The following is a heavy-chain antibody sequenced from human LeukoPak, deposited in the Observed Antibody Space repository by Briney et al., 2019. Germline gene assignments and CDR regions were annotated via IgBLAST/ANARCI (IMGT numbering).Heavy chain of an antibody. CDR2: IIPIFGTA. J-gene: IGHJ5*02. CDR1: GGTFSSYA. V-gene: IGHV1-69*13. Sequence: ASVKVSCKASGGTFSSYAISWVRQAPGQGLEWMGGIIPIFGTANYAQKFQGRVTITADESTSTAYMELSSLRSEDTAVYYCARGANLDTVVVPAAMNWFDPWGQGTLVTVSS. D-gene: IGHD2-2*01. CDR3: ARGANLDTVVVPAAMNWFDP.